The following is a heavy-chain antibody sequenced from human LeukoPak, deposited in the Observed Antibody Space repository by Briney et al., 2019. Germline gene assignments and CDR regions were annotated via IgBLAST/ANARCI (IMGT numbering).Heavy chain of an antibody. D-gene: IGHD3-10*01. CDR2: INPNIGAT. Sequence: GASVKVSCKASGYTFTNYYLHWVRQAPGQGLEWMGWINPNIGATNYAQKFKGRVTMTRDKSINTAYMELSRLTSDDTAVYYCARDLELLYFGESYWGQGTLVTVSS. V-gene: IGHV1-2*02. CDR1: GYTFTNYY. CDR3: ARDLELLYFGESY. J-gene: IGHJ4*02.